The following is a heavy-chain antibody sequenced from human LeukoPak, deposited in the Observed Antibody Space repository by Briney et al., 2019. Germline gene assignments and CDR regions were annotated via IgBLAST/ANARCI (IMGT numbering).Heavy chain of an antibody. CDR3: ARDGTIFGYWNYYMDV. CDR2: INPNSGGT. V-gene: IGHV1-2*06. CDR1: GYTLTGYY. Sequence: GASVKVSCKASGYTLTGYYMHWVRQAPGQGLEWMGRINPNSGGTNYAQKFQGRVTMTRDTSISTAYMELSRLRSDDTAVYYCARDGTIFGYWNYYMDVWGKGTTVTVSS. J-gene: IGHJ6*03. D-gene: IGHD3-3*01.